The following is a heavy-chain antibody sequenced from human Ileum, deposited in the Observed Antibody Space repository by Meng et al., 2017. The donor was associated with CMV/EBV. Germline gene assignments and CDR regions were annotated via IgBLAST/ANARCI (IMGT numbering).Heavy chain of an antibody. Sequence: GGSLRLSCAASGFTFSSYAMHWVRQAPGKGLEWVAVISYDGSNKYYADSVKGRFTISRDNSKNTLYLQMNSLRAEDPAVYYCARPDRDESNYVFDYWGQGTLVTVSS. J-gene: IGHJ4*02. D-gene: IGHD4-11*01. CDR2: ISYDGSNK. V-gene: IGHV3-30-3*01. CDR1: GFTFSSYA. CDR3: ARPDRDESNYVFDY.